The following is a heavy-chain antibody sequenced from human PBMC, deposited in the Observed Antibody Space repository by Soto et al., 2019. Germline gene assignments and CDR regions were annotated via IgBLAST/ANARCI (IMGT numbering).Heavy chain of an antibody. J-gene: IGHJ4*02. Sequence: QVPLVQSGGEVKKHGASVKVSCKASGYSFSSYAITWVRQAPGQGLEWMGWISVYNGNTNYPQKLQARVTMTTDTSPSTAYMELRSLRSDDTAVYYCARGGTEEYNWNYVLGYWGQGTLVTVSS. CDR2: ISVYNGNT. CDR1: GYSFSSYA. V-gene: IGHV1-18*01. CDR3: ARGGTEEYNWNYVLGY. D-gene: IGHD1-7*01.